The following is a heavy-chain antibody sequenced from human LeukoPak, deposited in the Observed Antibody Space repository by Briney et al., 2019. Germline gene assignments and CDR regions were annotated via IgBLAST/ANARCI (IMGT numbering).Heavy chain of an antibody. CDR1: GGTFSSYA. Sequence: ASVKVSCKASGGTFSSYAISWVRQAPGQGLEWMGWISAYNGNTNYAQKLQGRVTMTTDTSTSTAYMELRSLRSDDTAVYYCAREAPPPYCGGDCYSGGPHYYYYGMDVWGQGTTVTVSS. CDR2: ISAYNGNT. V-gene: IGHV1-18*01. D-gene: IGHD2-21*02. CDR3: AREAPPPYCGGDCYSGGPHYYYYGMDV. J-gene: IGHJ6*02.